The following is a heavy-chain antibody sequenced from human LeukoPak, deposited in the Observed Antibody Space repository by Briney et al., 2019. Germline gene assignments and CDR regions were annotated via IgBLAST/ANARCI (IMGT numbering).Heavy chain of an antibody. CDR2: FNANSGDT. CDR1: GYTFTGYH. D-gene: IGHD1-26*01. V-gene: IGHV1-2*02. CDR3: VRDWDGSLDY. J-gene: IGHJ4*02. Sequence: VASVKVSCKTSGYTFTGYHVHWVRQAPGQGLEWMGWFNANSGDTKYAQKFQGRVTMTRDTSINTAYMDLTSLTSDDTAIYYCVRDWDGSLDYWGQGTQVTVSS.